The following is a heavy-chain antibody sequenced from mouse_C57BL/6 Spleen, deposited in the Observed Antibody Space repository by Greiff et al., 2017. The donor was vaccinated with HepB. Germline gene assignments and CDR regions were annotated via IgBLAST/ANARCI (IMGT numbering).Heavy chain of an antibody. Sequence: VQLQQPGAELVKPGASVKLSCKASGYTFTSYWMQWVKQRPGQGLEWIGEIDPSDSYTNYNQKFKGKATLTVDTSSSTAYMQLSSLTSEDSAVYYCARDYSFDYWGQGTTLTVSS. CDR1: GYTFTSYW. J-gene: IGHJ2*01. CDR3: ARDYSFDY. D-gene: IGHD2-12*01. CDR2: IDPSDSYT. V-gene: IGHV1-50*01.